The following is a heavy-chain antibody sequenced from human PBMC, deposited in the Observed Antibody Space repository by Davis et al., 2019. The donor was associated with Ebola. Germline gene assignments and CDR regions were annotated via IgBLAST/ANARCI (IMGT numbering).Heavy chain of an antibody. CDR2: ISAYNGNT. CDR1: GYTFTSYG. J-gene: IGHJ5*02. Sequence: ASVKVSCKASGYTFTSYGISWVRQAPGQGLEWMGWISAYNGNTNYAQKLQGRVTMTTDTSTSTAYMELRSLRSDDTAVYYCASTWLRFLEWSGTWFDPWGQGTLVTVSS. V-gene: IGHV1-18*01. D-gene: IGHD3-3*01. CDR3: ASTWLRFLEWSGTWFDP.